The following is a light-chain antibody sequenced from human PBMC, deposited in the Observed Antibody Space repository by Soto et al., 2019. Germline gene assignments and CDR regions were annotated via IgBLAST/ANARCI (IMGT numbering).Light chain of an antibody. J-gene: IGKJ5*01. CDR2: VVS. CDR1: ESIRSD. Sequence: EIVMTQSPDILSVPPGDRATLSCRASESIRSDLAWYQQKPGQAPRLLIFVVSIRAADIPARFSGSGSGTEFTLTIGTLQSEDFAIYYCQQNHDWPTITFVQGTRLETK. V-gene: IGKV3-15*01. CDR3: QQNHDWPTIT.